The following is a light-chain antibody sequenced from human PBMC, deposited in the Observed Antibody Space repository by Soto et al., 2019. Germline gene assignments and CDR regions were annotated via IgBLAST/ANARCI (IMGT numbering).Light chain of an antibody. CDR1: QSISSW. Sequence: DIQMTQSPSTLSASVGDRVTITCRASQSISSWLAWYQQKPGKAPKLLIYDASSLESGVPSRFSGGGSGTEFTLTISSLQPDDFASYYCQQYNSYSLTFGPGTKVDIK. J-gene: IGKJ3*01. CDR2: DAS. V-gene: IGKV1-5*01. CDR3: QQYNSYSLT.